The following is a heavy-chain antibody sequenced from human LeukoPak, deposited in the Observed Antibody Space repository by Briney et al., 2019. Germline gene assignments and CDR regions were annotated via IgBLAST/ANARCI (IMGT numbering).Heavy chain of an antibody. D-gene: IGHD1-1*01. CDR3: ARGNADYHFDY. V-gene: IGHV4-4*07. Sequence: SETLSLTCTVSGGSISSYYWRWIRQPAGKGLEWIGHIYTSGSTNYNPSLKSRVTMSVDTSKNQFSLKLSSVTAADTAVYYCARGNADYHFDYWGQGTLVTVSS. J-gene: IGHJ4*02. CDR1: GGSISSYY. CDR2: IYTSGST.